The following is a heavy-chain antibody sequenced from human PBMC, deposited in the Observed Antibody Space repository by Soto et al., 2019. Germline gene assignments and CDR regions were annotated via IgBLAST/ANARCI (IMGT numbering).Heavy chain of an antibody. CDR3: ARASKDYDILTPPYYYYGMDV. CDR1: GFTISSYA. V-gene: IGHV3-30-3*01. D-gene: IGHD3-9*01. J-gene: IGHJ6*02. Sequence: GGSLRLSCAASGFTISSYAMHWVRQAPGKGLEWVAVISYDGSNKYYADSVKGRFTISRDNSKNTLYLQMNSLRAEDTAVYYCARASKDYDILTPPYYYYGMDVWGQGTTVTVSS. CDR2: ISYDGSNK.